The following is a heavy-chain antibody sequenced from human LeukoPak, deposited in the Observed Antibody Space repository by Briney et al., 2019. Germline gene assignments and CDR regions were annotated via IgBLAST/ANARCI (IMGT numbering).Heavy chain of an antibody. CDR2: ISSSSSTI. Sequence: GGSLRLSCATSGFTFSSYSMNWVPQAPGRGLEWVSYISSSSSTIYYADSVKGRFTISRDNAKNSLYLQMNSLRAEDTAVYYCARDRLEPPRVYYFDYWGQGTLVTVSS. CDR3: ARDRLEPPRVYYFDY. V-gene: IGHV3-48*01. CDR1: GFTFSSYS. D-gene: IGHD1-1*01. J-gene: IGHJ4*02.